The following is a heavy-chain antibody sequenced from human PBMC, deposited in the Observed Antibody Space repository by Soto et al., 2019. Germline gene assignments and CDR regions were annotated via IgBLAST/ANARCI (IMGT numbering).Heavy chain of an antibody. D-gene: IGHD2-2*01. Sequence: RLSCAASGFTFSSYWMSWVRQAPGKGLEWVANIKQDGSEKYYVDSVKGRFTISRDNAKNSLYLQMNSLRAEDTAVYYCARDVVVPAAIFSGDYYYYGMDVWGQGTTVTVSS. V-gene: IGHV3-7*01. CDR3: ARDVVVPAAIFSGDYYYYGMDV. CDR1: GFTFSSYW. CDR2: IKQDGSEK. J-gene: IGHJ6*02.